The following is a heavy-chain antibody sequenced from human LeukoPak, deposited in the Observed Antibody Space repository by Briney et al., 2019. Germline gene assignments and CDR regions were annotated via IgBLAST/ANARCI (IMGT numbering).Heavy chain of an antibody. Sequence: GASVKVSCKASGFIFTGYYMHWVRQAPGQGLEWMGWIIPNSGVTNYAQKFQGRVTMTRDTSISTAYMELSSLKSDDTAVYYCARGGQFSGTYYGGGWFDPWGQGTLVTVSS. CDR3: ARGGQFSGTYYGGGWFDP. CDR2: IIPNSGVT. V-gene: IGHV1-2*02. CDR1: GFIFTGYY. D-gene: IGHD1-26*01. J-gene: IGHJ5*02.